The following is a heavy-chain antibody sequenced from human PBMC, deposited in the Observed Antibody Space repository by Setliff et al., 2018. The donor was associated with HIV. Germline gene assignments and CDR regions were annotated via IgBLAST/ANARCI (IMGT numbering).Heavy chain of an antibody. CDR2: IIPIFGTT. J-gene: IGHJ4*02. CDR3: VTGEGLRF. V-gene: IGHV1-69*13. CDR1: GGTFSSYS. Sequence: SVKVSCKASGGTFSSYSITWVRQAPGQGLEWVGGIIPIFGTTNYAQNFQGRVTISADESTSTAYMELSSLRSEDTAVYYCVTGEGLRFWGQGTLVTVSS. D-gene: IGHD2-15*01.